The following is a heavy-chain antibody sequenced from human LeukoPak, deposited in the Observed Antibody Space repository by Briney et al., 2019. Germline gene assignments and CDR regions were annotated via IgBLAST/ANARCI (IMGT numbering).Heavy chain of an antibody. D-gene: IGHD3-22*01. CDR3: ASRPGDFIDSSVYYSF. CDR2: ISSSSTYI. J-gene: IGHJ4*02. CDR1: GFSFSTDT. V-gene: IGHV3-21*01. Sequence: GESLKISCAASGFSFSTDTVNWVRQARGKGLEWVSSISSSSTYIYYTDSVKGRFAISRDNARNAVYLQMNSLRTEDTGVYYCASRPGDFIDSSVYYSFWGQGTLVTVSS.